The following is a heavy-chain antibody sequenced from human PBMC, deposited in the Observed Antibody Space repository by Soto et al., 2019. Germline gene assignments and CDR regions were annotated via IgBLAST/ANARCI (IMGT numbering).Heavy chain of an antibody. CDR1: GGTCGGYG. J-gene: IGHJ6*02. CDR3: ARDQSSLRFLEWAYYYYGLDV. V-gene: IGHV3-33*01. D-gene: IGHD3-3*01. CDR2: IWYDGSNK. Sequence: SMRVPCRVAGGTCGGYGMRWVRQDPGKGLEWVAVIWYDGSNKYYADSVKGRFTIYRDNSKNTLYLQMNSLRAEDTAVYYCARDQSSLRFLEWAYYYYGLDVWGQGTILTLSS.